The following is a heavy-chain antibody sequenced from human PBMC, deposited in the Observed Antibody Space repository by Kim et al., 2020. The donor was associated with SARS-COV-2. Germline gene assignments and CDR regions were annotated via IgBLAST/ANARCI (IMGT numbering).Heavy chain of an antibody. D-gene: IGHD2-2*01. CDR1: GGSVSSGSYY. CDR2: IYYSGST. Sequence: SETLSLTCTVSGGSVSSGSYYWSWIRQPPGKGLEWIGYIYYSGSTNYNPSLKSRVTISVDTSKNQFSLKLSSVTAADTAVYYCARGRDPRSPSLPTFDYWGQGTLVTVSS. J-gene: IGHJ4*02. CDR3: ARGRDPRSPSLPTFDY. V-gene: IGHV4-61*01.